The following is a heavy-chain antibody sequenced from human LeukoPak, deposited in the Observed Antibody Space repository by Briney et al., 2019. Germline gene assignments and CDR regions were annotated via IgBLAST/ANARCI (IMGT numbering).Heavy chain of an antibody. CDR3: ARGLRASSSWYDY. CDR2: INHSGST. V-gene: IGHV4-34*01. Sequence: SETLSLTCAVYGGSFSGYYWSWIRQPPGKGLEWIGEINHSGSTNYNPSRKSRVTISVDTSKNQFSLKLISVTAADTAVYYCARGLRASSSWYDYWGQGTLVTVSS. CDR1: GGSFSGYY. D-gene: IGHD6-13*01. J-gene: IGHJ4*02.